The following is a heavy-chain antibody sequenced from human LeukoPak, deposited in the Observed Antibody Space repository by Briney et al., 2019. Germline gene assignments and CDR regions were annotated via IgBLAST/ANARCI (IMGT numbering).Heavy chain of an antibody. Sequence: PGGSLRLSCAASGFTFSSYAMSWVRQAPGKGLEWVSAISGSGGSTYYADSVKGRFTISRDNSKNTLYLKMNSLRAEDTAVYYCAKDAFRGYSGYDHFDYWGQGALVTVSS. D-gene: IGHD5-12*01. V-gene: IGHV3-23*01. CDR2: ISGSGGST. J-gene: IGHJ4*02. CDR1: GFTFSSYA. CDR3: AKDAFRGYSGYDHFDY.